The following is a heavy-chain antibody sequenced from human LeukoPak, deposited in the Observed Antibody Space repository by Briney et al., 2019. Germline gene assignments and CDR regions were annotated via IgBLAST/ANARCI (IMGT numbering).Heavy chain of an antibody. J-gene: IGHJ4*02. V-gene: IGHV1-8*02. Sequence: ASVKVSCKASGYTFTSYGISWVRQAPGQGLEWMGWMNPNSGNTGYAQKFQGRVTMTRNTSISTAYMELSSLRSEDTAVYYCARASSISSHRGYYYDSSGYYSEGFDYWGQGTLVTVSS. CDR3: ARASSISSHRGYYYDSSGYYSEGFDY. D-gene: IGHD3-22*01. CDR1: GYTFTSYG. CDR2: MNPNSGNT.